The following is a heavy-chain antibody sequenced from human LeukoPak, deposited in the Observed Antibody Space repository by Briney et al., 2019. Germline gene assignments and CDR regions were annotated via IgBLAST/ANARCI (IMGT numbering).Heavy chain of an antibody. CDR2: SDPEDGEV. J-gene: IGHJ5*02. Sequence: GASVKVSCKVSGNTLTELSIHWVRQAPGKGLEWMGGSDPEDGEVVYAQRLQGRVTMTEDTSTDTAYMELSSLRSDDTAVYYCARERGRAVAGTGDWFDPWGQGTLVTVSS. D-gene: IGHD6-19*01. CDR1: GNTLTELS. CDR3: ARERGRAVAGTGDWFDP. V-gene: IGHV1-24*01.